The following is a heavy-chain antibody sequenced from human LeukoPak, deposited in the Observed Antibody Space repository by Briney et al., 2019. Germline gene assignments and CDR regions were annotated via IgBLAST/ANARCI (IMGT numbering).Heavy chain of an antibody. CDR1: GYTFTSYD. J-gene: IGHJ4*02. D-gene: IGHD3-3*01. V-gene: IGHV1-8*01. Sequence: ASVKVSCKASGYTFTSYDINWVRQVTGQGLEWMGWMNPNSGNTGYAQKFQGRVTMTRNTSISTAYMEPSSLRSEDTAVYYCARGIRFLGRDYFDYWGQGTLVTVSS. CDR3: ARGIRFLGRDYFDY. CDR2: MNPNSGNT.